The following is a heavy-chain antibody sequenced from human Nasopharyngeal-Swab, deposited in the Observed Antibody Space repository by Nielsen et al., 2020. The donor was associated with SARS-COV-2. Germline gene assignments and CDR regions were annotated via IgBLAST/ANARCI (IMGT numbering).Heavy chain of an antibody. V-gene: IGHV3-33*05. Sequence: GESLKISCAASGFDFNNYGMHWVRQAPGKGLEWVAVLSYEGSKKFLTDSVKGRFTISRDNSKNTLYLQMNSLRAEDTAVYYCARDSVSGYGHGYWGQGTLVTVSS. J-gene: IGHJ4*02. CDR2: LSYEGSKK. CDR1: GFDFNNYG. CDR3: ARDSVSGYGHGY. D-gene: IGHD5-12*01.